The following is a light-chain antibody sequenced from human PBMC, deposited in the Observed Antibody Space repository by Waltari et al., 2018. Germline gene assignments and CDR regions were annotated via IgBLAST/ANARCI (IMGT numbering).Light chain of an antibody. Sequence: SDVLTQPPSVSLAPGKTDRITCGENNIGSNSVHWYQQKQGQAPVLVIYYDTDRPSRNPERYSGSNRGSTATLTISRGESGNEADYYCQVLDGSSDHVQFGGGTKLTVL. CDR3: QVLDGSSDHVQ. CDR2: YDT. J-gene: IGLJ2*01. CDR1: NIGSNS. V-gene: IGLV3-21*04.